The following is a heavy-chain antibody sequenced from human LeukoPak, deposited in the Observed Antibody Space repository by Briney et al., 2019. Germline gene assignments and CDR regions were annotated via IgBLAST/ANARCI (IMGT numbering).Heavy chain of an antibody. CDR2: IYSGGST. Sequence: GGSLRLSCAASGFTVSINYMSWVRQAPGKGLEWVSVIYSGGSTYHADSAKGRFTISRDNSKNTVYLQMNSLRAEDTAVYYCARGPDSSNWYEPVDYWGQGTLVTVSS. J-gene: IGHJ4*02. D-gene: IGHD6-13*01. CDR1: GFTVSINY. V-gene: IGHV3-66*01. CDR3: ARGPDSSNWYEPVDY.